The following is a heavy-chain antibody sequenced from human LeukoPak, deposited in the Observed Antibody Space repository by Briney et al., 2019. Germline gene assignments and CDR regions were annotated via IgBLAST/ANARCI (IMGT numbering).Heavy chain of an antibody. Sequence: GSSVKVSCKASGGTFSSYAISWVRQAPGQGLEWMGGIIPIFGTANYAQKFQGRVTITTDESTGTAYMELSSLRSEDTAVYYCAARYCSSTSCLEYYYMDVWGKRTTVTVSS. J-gene: IGHJ6*03. V-gene: IGHV1-69*05. CDR3: AARYCSSTSCLEYYYMDV. CDR1: GGTFSSYA. D-gene: IGHD2-2*01. CDR2: IIPIFGTA.